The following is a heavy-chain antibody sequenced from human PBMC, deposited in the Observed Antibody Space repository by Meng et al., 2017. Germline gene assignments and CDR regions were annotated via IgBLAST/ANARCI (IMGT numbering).Heavy chain of an antibody. Sequence: GESLKISCAASGYTFTGYYMHWVRQAPGQGLEWMGWINPNSGGTNYAQKFQGRVTMTRDTSISTAYMELSRLRSDDTAVYYCARPKKNLYQWSIDLLIYYWGQGTLVTVSS. CDR3: ARPKKNLYQWSIDLLIYY. J-gene: IGHJ4*02. CDR2: INPNSGGT. V-gene: IGHV1-2*02. D-gene: IGHD6-19*01. CDR1: GYTFTGYY.